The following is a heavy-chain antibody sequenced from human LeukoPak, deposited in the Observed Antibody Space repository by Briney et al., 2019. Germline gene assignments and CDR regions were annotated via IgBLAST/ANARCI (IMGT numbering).Heavy chain of an antibody. D-gene: IGHD3-3*01. CDR2: ISSSGSTI. Sequence: TGGSLRLSCAASGFTFDDYAMHWVRQAPGKGLEWVSYISSSGSTIYYADSVKGRFTISRDNAKNSLYLQMNSLRAEDTAVYYYARSADYYYYYYYMDVWGKGTTVTVSS. CDR3: ARSADYYYYYYYMDV. J-gene: IGHJ6*03. V-gene: IGHV3-48*03. CDR1: GFTFDDYA.